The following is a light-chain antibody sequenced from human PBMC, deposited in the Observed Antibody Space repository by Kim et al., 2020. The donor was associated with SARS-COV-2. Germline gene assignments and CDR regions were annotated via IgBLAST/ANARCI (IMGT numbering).Light chain of an antibody. CDR1: SLRNSC. CDR3: NSRDTSGNHQRV. J-gene: IGLJ2*01. Sequence: FGHTVRVTCQGDSLRNSCPSWYKQNPGQAPILVIYAKNNRPSGIPDRFSGSRSGNTASLTITGAQAEDEADYYCNSRDTSGNHQRVFGGGTKLTVL. V-gene: IGLV3-19*01. CDR2: AKN.